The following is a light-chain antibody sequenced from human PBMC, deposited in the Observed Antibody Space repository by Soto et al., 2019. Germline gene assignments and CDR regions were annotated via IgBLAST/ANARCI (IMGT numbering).Light chain of an antibody. V-gene: IGKV2-28*01. J-gene: IGKJ4*01. CDR3: MQLRQTPPT. CDR2: LGS. CDR1: QSLLQSNGNNY. Sequence: DIVMTQSPLSLPVTPGETASISCRSSQSLLQSNGNNYLGWFVKKPGQSPQLLIYLGSSRASGVPDRLSTSGSGADFALKISSGEAEDVEIYYCMQLRQTPPTVGGGTKVELK.